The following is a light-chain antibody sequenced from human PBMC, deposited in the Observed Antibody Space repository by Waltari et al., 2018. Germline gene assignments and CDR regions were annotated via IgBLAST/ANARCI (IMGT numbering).Light chain of an antibody. V-gene: IGLV2-14*03. CDR1: SSAIGADRY. Sequence: QSALTQPASVSGSPGQPITGSCTGSSSAIGADRYAAWYQPHPGKAPKPLIFDVTKRPSGVSNRFSGSKSGNTASLTISGLQAEDEADYYCSSYKSGSILLFGGGTKVTVL. J-gene: IGLJ2*01. CDR3: SSYKSGSILL. CDR2: DVT.